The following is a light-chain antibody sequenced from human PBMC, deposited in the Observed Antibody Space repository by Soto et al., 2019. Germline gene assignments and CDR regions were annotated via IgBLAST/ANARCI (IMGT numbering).Light chain of an antibody. V-gene: IGKV1-39*01. CDR2: AVS. Sequence: EIQMTQSPSSLSASIGDRVTITCRASQSISSYLNWYQQKPGKAPKLLMYAVSTLQSGVPSRFSGSGSGTDFTLTISSLQPEDFATYFCQQSYDTPFTFGPGTKVDIK. CDR3: QQSYDTPFT. J-gene: IGKJ3*01. CDR1: QSISSY.